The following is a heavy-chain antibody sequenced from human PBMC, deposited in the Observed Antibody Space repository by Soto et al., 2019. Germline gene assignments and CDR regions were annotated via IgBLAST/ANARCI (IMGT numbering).Heavy chain of an antibody. CDR1: GFTFNTYG. J-gene: IGHJ4*02. Sequence: GGSLRLSCVASGFTFNTYGMQWVRQAQGTGLEWVAVISSDGSEKYYVDSVKGRFTISKDNSKNTLYLQMNSLRPEDTAVYYCAKSPNFYCSSPNCYKYYFDHWGQGTRVTFSS. CDR2: ISSDGSEK. D-gene: IGHD2-2*02. V-gene: IGHV3-30*18. CDR3: AKSPNFYCSSPNCYKYYFDH.